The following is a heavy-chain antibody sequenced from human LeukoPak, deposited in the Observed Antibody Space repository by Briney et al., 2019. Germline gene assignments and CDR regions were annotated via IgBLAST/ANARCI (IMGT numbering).Heavy chain of an antibody. J-gene: IGHJ3*02. Sequence: GASVKVSCKASGYTFTGYYMHWVRQAPGQGLEWMGWINPNSGGTNYAQKLQGRVTMTTDTSTSTAYMELRSLSSDDTAVYYCARVLVVSSDAVDIWGQGTMVTVSS. CDR1: GYTFTGYY. CDR3: ARVLVVSSDAVDI. CDR2: INPNSGGT. V-gene: IGHV1-2*02. D-gene: IGHD3-22*01.